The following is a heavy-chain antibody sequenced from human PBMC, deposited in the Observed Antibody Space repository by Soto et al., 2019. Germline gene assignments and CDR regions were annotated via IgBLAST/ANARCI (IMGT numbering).Heavy chain of an antibody. CDR1: GFTFTSYS. V-gene: IGHV3-21*01. CDR3: ARKDEGGSRL. Sequence: EVQLVESGGGLVKPGGSLRLSCVASGFTFTSYSMNWVRQAPGKGLEWVSSISDGSDYIVYADSMKGRFTISRDNAKNSLYLEMNSLRAEDTAVYFCARKDEGGSRLWGHGTLVTVSS. D-gene: IGHD2-15*01. CDR2: ISDGSDYI. J-gene: IGHJ4*01.